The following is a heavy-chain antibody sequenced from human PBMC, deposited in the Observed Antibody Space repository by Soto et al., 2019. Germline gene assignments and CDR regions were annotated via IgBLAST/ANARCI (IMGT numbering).Heavy chain of an antibody. V-gene: IGHV5-51*01. CDR3: ARVGCSSTSCDYHYGMDV. CDR1: GYSFTSYW. D-gene: IGHD2-2*01. J-gene: IGHJ6*02. CDR2: IYPGDSDT. Sequence: GESLKISCKGSGYSFTSYWIGWVRQMPGKGLEWMGIIYPGDSDTRYSPSFQGQVTISADKSISTAYLQWSSLKASDTAMYYCARVGCSSTSCDYHYGMDVWGQGTTVTVSS.